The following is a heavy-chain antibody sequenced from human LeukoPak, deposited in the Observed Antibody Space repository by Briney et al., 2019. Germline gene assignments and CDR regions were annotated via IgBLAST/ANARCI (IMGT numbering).Heavy chain of an antibody. J-gene: IGHJ4*02. CDR1: GYSISSGYY. CDR3: TRQRRITIFGVVIPTYYFDY. Sequence: SETLSLTCTVSGYSISSGYYWGWIRQPPGKGLEWIGSIYYSGSTYYNPSLKSRVTISVDTSKNQFSLKLSSVTAADTAVYYCTRQRRITIFGVVIPTYYFDYWGQGTLVTVSS. CDR2: IYYSGST. D-gene: IGHD3-3*01. V-gene: IGHV4-38-2*02.